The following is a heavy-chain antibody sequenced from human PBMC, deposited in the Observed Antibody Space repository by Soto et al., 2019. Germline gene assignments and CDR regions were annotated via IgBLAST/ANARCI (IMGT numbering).Heavy chain of an antibody. V-gene: IGHV4-30-2*01. D-gene: IGHD3-3*01. CDR1: GGSISSGGYS. CDR3: ARGPNFWSGPLDY. CDR2: IYHSGST. J-gene: IGHJ4*02. Sequence: PSETLSLTCAVSGGSISSGGYSWSWIRQPPGKGLEWIGYIYHSGSTYYNPSLKSRVTISVDRSKNQFSLKLSSVTAADTAVYYCARGPNFWSGPLDYWGQGTLVTVSS.